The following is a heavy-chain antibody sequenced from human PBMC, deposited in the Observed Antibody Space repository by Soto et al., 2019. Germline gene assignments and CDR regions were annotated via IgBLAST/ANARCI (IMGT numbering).Heavy chain of an antibody. CDR1: GASIRSGGYY. J-gene: IGHJ4*02. CDR3: ARHYSAGWSHYFDY. D-gene: IGHD6-19*01. V-gene: IGHV4-39*01. CDR2: IYYTGST. Sequence: SETLPLTCSVSGASIRSGGYYWSWLRQSPGKGLEWIGHIYYTGSTYYNPSLKSRVTISVDTSKSQFSLKLYSVTAADTAVYYCARHYSAGWSHYFDYWGQGTLVTVSS.